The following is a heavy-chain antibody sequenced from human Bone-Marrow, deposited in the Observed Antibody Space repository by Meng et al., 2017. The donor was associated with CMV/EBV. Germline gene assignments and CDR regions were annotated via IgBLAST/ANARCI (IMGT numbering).Heavy chain of an antibody. V-gene: IGHV1-8*01. D-gene: IGHD2-2*01. J-gene: IGHJ5*02. CDR3: ARALGYCSSTSCPGPFDP. CDR2: MNPNSGNT. Sequence: ASVKVSCKASGYTFTSYAINWVRQATGQGLEWMGWMNPNSGNTGYAQKFQGRVTMTRNTSISTAYMELSSLRSEDTAVYYCARALGYCSSTSCPGPFDPWGQGTLVTVSS. CDR1: GYTFTSYA.